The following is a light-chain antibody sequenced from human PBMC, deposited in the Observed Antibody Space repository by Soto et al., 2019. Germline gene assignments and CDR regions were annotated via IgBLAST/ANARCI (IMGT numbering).Light chain of an antibody. CDR2: GAS. J-gene: IGKJ1*01. V-gene: IGKV3-20*01. CDR1: QSVRSSN. Sequence: EIVLTQSPGTLSLSPGERATLSCRASQSVRSSNVAWYQQKPGQAPRLLIYGASSRATGIPHRFSGSGSGTDFTLTISRLEPEDFAVYYCQQYGTSPSTFGQGTKVDNK. CDR3: QQYGTSPST.